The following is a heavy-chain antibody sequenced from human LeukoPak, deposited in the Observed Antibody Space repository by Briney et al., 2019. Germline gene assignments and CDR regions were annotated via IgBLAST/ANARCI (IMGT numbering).Heavy chain of an antibody. V-gene: IGHV3-53*01. D-gene: IGHD3-10*01. CDR1: GFIVSSNY. Sequence: GGSLRLSCAASGFIVSSNYMSWVRQAPGKGLEWVSVIYSDGSTYYADSVKGRFTISRDNTKNTLYLQMNSLRAEDTAVYYCVLYYYGSGSYLGVFDYWGQGTLVTVSP. CDR3: VLYYYGSGSYLGVFDY. J-gene: IGHJ4*02. CDR2: IYSDGST.